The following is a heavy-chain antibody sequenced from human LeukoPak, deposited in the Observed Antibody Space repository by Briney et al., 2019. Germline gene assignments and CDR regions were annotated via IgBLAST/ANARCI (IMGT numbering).Heavy chain of an antibody. Sequence: GGSLRLSCAASGFTFSSYSMNWVRQAPGKGLEWVSFISSSSSYIYYADSVKGRFTISRDNAKNSLYLQMNSLRPEDTALYYCTKDLRYYYADNHSEMDDHDYWGQGTLVTVSS. CDR1: GFTFSSYS. D-gene: IGHD4-23*01. V-gene: IGHV3-21*01. CDR2: ISSSSSYI. CDR3: TKDLRYYYADNHSEMDDHDY. J-gene: IGHJ4*02.